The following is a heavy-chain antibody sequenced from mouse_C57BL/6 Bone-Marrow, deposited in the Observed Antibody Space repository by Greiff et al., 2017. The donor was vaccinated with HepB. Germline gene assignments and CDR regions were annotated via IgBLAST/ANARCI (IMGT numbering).Heavy chain of an antibody. Sequence: DVKLVESGGGLVQPKGSLKLSCAASGFTFNTYAMHWVRQAPGKGLEWVARIRSKSSNYATYYADSVKDRFTISRDDSQSMLYLQMNNLKTEDTAMYYCVRKRRYYYGSSYGYFDVWGTGTTVTVSS. CDR2: IRSKSSNYAT. V-gene: IGHV10-3*01. D-gene: IGHD1-1*01. CDR3: VRKRRYYYGSSYGYFDV. J-gene: IGHJ1*03. CDR1: GFTFNTYA.